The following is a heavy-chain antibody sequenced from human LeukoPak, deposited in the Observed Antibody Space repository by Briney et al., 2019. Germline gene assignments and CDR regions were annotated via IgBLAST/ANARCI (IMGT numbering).Heavy chain of an antibody. V-gene: IGHV1-46*01. CDR3: ARVEPLTWYMDV. D-gene: IGHD5-24*01. CDR1: GYTFTSYY. Sequence: GASVKVSCKASGYTFTSYYMHWVRQAPGQGLGWMGIINPSGGSTSYAQKFQGRVTMTRDMSTSTVYMELSSLRSEDTAVYYCARVEPLTWYMDVWGKGTTVTVS. J-gene: IGHJ6*03. CDR2: INPSGGST.